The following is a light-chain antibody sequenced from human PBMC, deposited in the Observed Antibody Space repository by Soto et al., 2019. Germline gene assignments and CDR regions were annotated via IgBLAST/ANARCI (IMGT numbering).Light chain of an antibody. Sequence: EIVMTQSPGTLSVSPGERATLSCRASQSVGTYLAWYQQKPGQAPRLLIFGASTRATGIPARFSGSGSGSEFTLTISSLQSEDFAIYSSQQYNDWPLVTFGGGTKVEIK. CDR1: QSVGTY. CDR2: GAS. V-gene: IGKV3-15*01. J-gene: IGKJ4*01. CDR3: QQYNDWPLVT.